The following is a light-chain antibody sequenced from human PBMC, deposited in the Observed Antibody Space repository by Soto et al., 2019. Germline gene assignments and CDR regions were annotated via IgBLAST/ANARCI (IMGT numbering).Light chain of an antibody. J-gene: IGKJ4*01. CDR3: QQYGSSLLT. CDR1: QSVSSSY. V-gene: IGKV3-20*01. CDR2: GAS. Sequence: IVLTQSPVTLSLSPGEGATLTCRASQSVSSSYLAWYQQKPGQAPRLLIYGASSRATGIPDRFSGSGSGTDFTLTISRLEPEGFAVYYCQQYGSSLLTFGGGTKVDIK.